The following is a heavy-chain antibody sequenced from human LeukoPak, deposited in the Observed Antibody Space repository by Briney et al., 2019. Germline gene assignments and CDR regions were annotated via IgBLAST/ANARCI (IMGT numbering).Heavy chain of an antibody. Sequence: GGSLRLSCSASGFTFSDYAMHWVRHAPGKGLEWVAVISHGGTNKYYADSVRGRFTISRDNSTNSLYLQINSLTGADTSVYYCTLRTLAVVYYFDDWGQGTLVTVSS. CDR3: TLRTLAVVYYFDD. CDR2: ISHGGTNK. CDR1: GFTFSDYA. D-gene: IGHD5/OR15-5a*01. V-gene: IGHV3-30*14. J-gene: IGHJ4*02.